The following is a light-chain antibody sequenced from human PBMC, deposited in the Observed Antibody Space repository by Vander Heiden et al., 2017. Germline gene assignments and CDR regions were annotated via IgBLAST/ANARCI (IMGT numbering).Light chain of an antibody. J-gene: IGKJ2*01. Sequence: DIVMTQSPDSLAVSLGERATINCKSNQSVLYSSDKKNYLAGYQQKPGQPPKLLISWASTREPGVPDRFSGSGSGTVFSLTISSLQAADVAVYFCQQSYSTPYTFGQGTKLEIK. CDR2: WAS. CDR3: QQSYSTPYT. V-gene: IGKV4-1*01. CDR1: QSVLYSSDKKNY.